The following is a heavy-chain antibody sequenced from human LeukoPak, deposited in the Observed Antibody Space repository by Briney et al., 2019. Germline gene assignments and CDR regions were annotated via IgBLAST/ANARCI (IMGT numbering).Heavy chain of an antibody. V-gene: IGHV4-59*01. CDR3: ARGTSSSSWYGPRFDP. D-gene: IGHD6-13*01. J-gene: IGHJ5*02. CDR2: IYYSGST. CDR1: GGSISSYY. Sequence: SETLSLTCTVSGGSISSYYWSWIRQPPGKGLEWIGYIYYSGSTNYNPSLKSRVTISVDTSKNQFSLKLSSVTAADTAVYYCARGTSSSSWYGPRFDPWGQGTLVTVSS.